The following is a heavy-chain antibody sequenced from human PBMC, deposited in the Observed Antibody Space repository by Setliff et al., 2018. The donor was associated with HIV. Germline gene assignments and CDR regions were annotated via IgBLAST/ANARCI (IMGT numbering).Heavy chain of an antibody. CDR2: IYYSGSS. Sequence: SETLSLTCTVSGDSISSGGYYWSWIRQSPGKGLEWIGYIYYSGSSYYNPSLQSRITMSVETSMNQFSLRLTSVTAADTAIYYCARVIQSSSFPFECWGQGALVTVSS. J-gene: IGHJ4*02. V-gene: IGHV4-31*03. D-gene: IGHD3-22*01. CDR1: GDSISSGGYY. CDR3: ARVIQSSSFPFEC.